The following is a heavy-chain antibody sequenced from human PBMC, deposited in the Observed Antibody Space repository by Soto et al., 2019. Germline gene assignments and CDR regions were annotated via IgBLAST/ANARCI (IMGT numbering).Heavy chain of an antibody. D-gene: IGHD2-15*01. CDR1: GYTFTSYG. V-gene: IGHV1-18*01. J-gene: IGHJ4*02. Sequence: ASVKVSCKASGYTFTSYGISWVRQAPGQGLEWMGWISPYIGKTNYAQKLQGRVTIVVDTSTSTAYMELNSLRYEDTAVYYCARDKGYCSDTSCPDFDYWGQGTLVTSPQ. CDR2: ISPYIGKT. CDR3: ARDKGYCSDTSCPDFDY.